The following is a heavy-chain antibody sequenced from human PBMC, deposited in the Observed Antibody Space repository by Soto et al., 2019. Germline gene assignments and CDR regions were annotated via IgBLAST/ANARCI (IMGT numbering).Heavy chain of an antibody. CDR1: GFIFSSST. Sequence: EMQLVESGGGLVKPGGSLTLSCEASGFIFSSSTMNWVRQAPGKGLEWVSSMTGSSGFTDYAASVKGRFTISRDKAKNSLYLQRHGLRAEDTAVYYCARRYFGEGVAVWGKGPTVTVSS. CDR3: ARRYFGEGVAV. V-gene: IGHV3-21*01. D-gene: IGHD3-10*01. CDR2: MTGSSGFT. J-gene: IGHJ6*04.